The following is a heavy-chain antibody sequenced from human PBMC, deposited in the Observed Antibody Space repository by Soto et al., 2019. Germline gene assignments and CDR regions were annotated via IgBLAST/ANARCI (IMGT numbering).Heavy chain of an antibody. CDR1: GGSISSYY. Sequence: TSETLSLTCTVSGGSISSYYWSWIRQPPGKGPEWIGYIYYSGSTNYNPSLKSRVTISVDTSKNQFSLKLSSVTAADTAVYYCARVGGCSGGSCYSPDFDYWGQGTLVTVSS. J-gene: IGHJ4*02. V-gene: IGHV4-59*01. CDR2: IYYSGST. D-gene: IGHD2-15*01. CDR3: ARVGGCSGGSCYSPDFDY.